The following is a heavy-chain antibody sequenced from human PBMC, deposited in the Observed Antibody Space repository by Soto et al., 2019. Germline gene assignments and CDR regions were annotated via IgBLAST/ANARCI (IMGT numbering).Heavy chain of an antibody. V-gene: IGHV3-20*04. Sequence: EVYLVESGGGVVRPGGSLRLSCAASGFGFDEYGMSWVRQGPGKGLEWVSGINRHGDSTGYADSVKGRFTISRDNAKNSLYLEMNGLRAEDTAFYYCAXDHXXXXEYGDYGDSWGQGTLVTVSS. D-gene: IGHD4-17*01. CDR1: GFGFDEYG. CDR3: AXDHXXXXEYGDYGDS. CDR2: INRHGDST. J-gene: IGHJ4*02.